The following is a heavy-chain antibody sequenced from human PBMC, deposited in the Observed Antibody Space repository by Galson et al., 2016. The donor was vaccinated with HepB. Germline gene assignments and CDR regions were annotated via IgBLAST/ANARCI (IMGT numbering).Heavy chain of an antibody. J-gene: IGHJ4*02. V-gene: IGHV3-23*01. Sequence: SLRLSCAVSGFTLVGNGFSWVRQAPGQGLEWVSDIVRGGNTFYADSVKGRFTISKDISKNTLYLQMNSRRVEDTAIYYCSGQGGGSAWGQGTLVTVSS. D-gene: IGHD1-26*01. CDR3: SGQGGGSA. CDR2: IVRGGNT. CDR1: GFTLVGNG.